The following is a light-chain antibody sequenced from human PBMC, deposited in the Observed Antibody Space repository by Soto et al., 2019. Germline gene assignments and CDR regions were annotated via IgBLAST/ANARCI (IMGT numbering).Light chain of an antibody. Sequence: QSVLTQPASVSGSPGQSITISCTGTSSDVGSYNLVSWYQQHPGKAPKLMIYEGSKRPSGVSNRFSGSKSGNTASLTISGLQAEDEAYYYCCSYAGSSTFYVFGTGTKLTVL. CDR2: EGS. V-gene: IGLV2-23*01. J-gene: IGLJ1*01. CDR1: SSDVGSYNL. CDR3: CSYAGSSTFYV.